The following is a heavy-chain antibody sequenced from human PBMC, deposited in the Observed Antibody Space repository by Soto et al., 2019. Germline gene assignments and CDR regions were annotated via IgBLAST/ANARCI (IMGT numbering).Heavy chain of an antibody. V-gene: IGHV1-8*01. J-gene: IGHJ4*02. Sequence: ASVKVSCKASGYTLTSFDINWVRQATGQGLEWMGWMNPNSGHTGYAQKFQGRVTMTRGTSISTAYMELSSLRYEDTAVYYCTRGRNSGDGYNGGGYWGQGTLVTVSS. CDR1: GYTLTSFD. D-gene: IGHD1-1*01. CDR3: TRGRNSGDGYNGGGY. CDR2: MNPNSGHT.